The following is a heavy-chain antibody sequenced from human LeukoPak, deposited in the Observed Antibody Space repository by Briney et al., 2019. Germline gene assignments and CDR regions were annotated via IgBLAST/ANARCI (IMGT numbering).Heavy chain of an antibody. CDR3: ASRTGSYYPFDS. V-gene: IGHV5-51*01. CDR2: MYPGGSDI. D-gene: IGHD1-26*01. J-gene: IGHJ4*02. Sequence: GESLKISCKGSGYSFSNYYIDWVRQMPGKGLEWMGVMYPGGSDIRYSPSFQGQVTISADKSIDTAYLQWSSLKASDSAMYYYASRTGSYYPFDSWGQGTRVTVSS. CDR1: GYSFSNYY.